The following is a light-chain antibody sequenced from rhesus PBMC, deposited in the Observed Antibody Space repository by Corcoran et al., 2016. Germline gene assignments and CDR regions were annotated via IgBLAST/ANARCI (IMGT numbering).Light chain of an antibody. CDR2: YDS. Sequence: SYDVTQPRSVSVSPGQTASITCGGDNIGSKNVHWYQQKPAQAPVLVIYYDSDRPSGIPERFSGSNSGNTATLTSSGVEAGDEADYYCQVWDSSSDHYIFGAGTRLTVL. CDR3: QVWDSSSDHYI. CDR1: NIGSKN. J-gene: IGLJ1*01. V-gene: IGLV3-29*01.